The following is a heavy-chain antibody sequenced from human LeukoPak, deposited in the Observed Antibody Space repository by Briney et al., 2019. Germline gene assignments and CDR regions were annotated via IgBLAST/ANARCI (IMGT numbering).Heavy chain of an antibody. CDR2: ISRSGGST. CDR3: AKERFGDYGDFDY. J-gene: IGHJ4*02. D-gene: IGHD4-17*01. Sequence: GGSLRLSCTASGFTFSSQGMSWVRQAPGKGLEWVSTISRSGGSTYYADSVKGRFTISRDNSKNTLYLQLNSLRAEDTAVYYCAKERFGDYGDFDYWGQGTLVTVSS. V-gene: IGHV3-23*01. CDR1: GFTFSSQG.